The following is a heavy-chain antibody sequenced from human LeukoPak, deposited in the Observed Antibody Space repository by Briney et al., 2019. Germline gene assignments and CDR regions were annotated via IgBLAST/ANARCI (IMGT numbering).Heavy chain of an antibody. CDR3: ARAGKYGDLLG. CDR2: MNSNSGNT. Sequence: ASAKVSCKASGYTFTSYDINWVRRATGQGLEWMGWMNSNSGNTGYAQKFRGRVTMTRNTSISTAYMELSSLRSEDTAVYYCARAGKYGDLLGWGQGTLVTVSS. J-gene: IGHJ4*02. D-gene: IGHD4-17*01. CDR1: GYTFTSYD. V-gene: IGHV1-8*01.